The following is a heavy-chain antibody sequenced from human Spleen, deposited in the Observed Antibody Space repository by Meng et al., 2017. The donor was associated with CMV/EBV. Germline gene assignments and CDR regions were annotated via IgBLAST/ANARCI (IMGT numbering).Heavy chain of an antibody. V-gene: IGHV3-21*01. CDR2: ISSSSSYI. CDR1: GLAFSTYW. D-gene: IGHD3-10*01. Sequence: GESLKISCAASGLAFSTYWIYWVRQAPGKGLEWVSSISSSSSYIYYADSVKGRFTISRDNAKNSLYLQMNSLRAEDTAVYYCASSGDKAGMDVWGQGTTVTVSS. CDR3: ASSGDKAGMDV. J-gene: IGHJ6*02.